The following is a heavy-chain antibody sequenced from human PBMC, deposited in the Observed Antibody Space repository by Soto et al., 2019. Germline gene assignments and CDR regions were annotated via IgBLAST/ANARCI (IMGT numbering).Heavy chain of an antibody. CDR1: GFTFKYYA. J-gene: IGHJ1*01. D-gene: IGHD3-16*01. CDR2: ISGSGDKT. Sequence: EVQLLQSGGGLAQPGTSLRLSCAASGFTFKYYAMTWVRQAPGKGLEWVSTISGSGDKTDYADSVKGRFRVSRDNSKDTLYLQMDSLRADDTALYYCARASKGYGGQYFQDWGQGTLVTVSS. CDR3: ARASKGYGGQYFQD. V-gene: IGHV3-23*01.